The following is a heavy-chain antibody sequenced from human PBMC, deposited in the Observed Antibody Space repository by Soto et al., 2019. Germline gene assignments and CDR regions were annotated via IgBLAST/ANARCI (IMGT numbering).Heavy chain of an antibody. D-gene: IGHD3-10*01. Sequence: PGGSLRLSCAASGFTFSGSAMHWVRQASWKGPEWVGRIRSKANSYATAYAASVKGRFTISRDDSKNTAYLQMNSLKTEDTAVYYCTRGFPYYYYYMDVWGKGTTVTVSS. J-gene: IGHJ6*03. CDR2: IRSKANSYAT. CDR3: TRGFPYYYYYMDV. CDR1: GFTFSGSA. V-gene: IGHV3-73*01.